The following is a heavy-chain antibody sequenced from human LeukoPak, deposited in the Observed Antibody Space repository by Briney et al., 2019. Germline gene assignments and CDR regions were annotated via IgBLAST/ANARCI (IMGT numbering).Heavy chain of an antibody. D-gene: IGHD6-19*01. CDR3: AKRAGFSSGWYEGDAFDI. J-gene: IGHJ3*02. CDR2: ISGSGGST. V-gene: IGHV3-23*01. Sequence: GGSLRLPCAASGFTFSSYAMSWVRQAPGGGLEWVSAISGSGGSTYYADSVKGRFTISRDSSRNTLYLRMNSLRAEDAAVYYSAKRAGFSSGWYEGDAFDIWGQGTMVTVSS. CDR1: GFTFSSYA.